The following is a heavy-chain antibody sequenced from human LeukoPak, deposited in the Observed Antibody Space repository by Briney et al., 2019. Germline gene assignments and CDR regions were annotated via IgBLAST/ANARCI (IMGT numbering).Heavy chain of an antibody. CDR1: GFTFSSYG. CDR2: ISYDGSSK. J-gene: IGHJ4*02. V-gene: IGHV3-30*18. CDR3: AKDKEDYYYDSSCQFDY. D-gene: IGHD3-22*01. Sequence: PGGSLRLSCAASGFTFSSYGMHWVRQAPGKGLEWVAVISYDGSSKYYADSVKGRFTTSRDNSKNTLYLQMNSLRAEDTAVYYCAKDKEDYYYDSSCQFDYWGQGTLVTVSS.